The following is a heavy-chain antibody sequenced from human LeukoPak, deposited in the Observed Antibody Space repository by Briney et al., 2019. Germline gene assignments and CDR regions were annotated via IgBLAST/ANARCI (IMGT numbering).Heavy chain of an antibody. CDR3: ARQMAAAAWYGMDV. J-gene: IGHJ6*02. D-gene: IGHD6-13*01. V-gene: IGHV5-51*01. Sequence: GESLKISCKGSGYSFTSYWIGWVRQMPGGGLEWMGIIYPGDSDARYSPSFQGQVTISADKSIRIAYQQWSSLKASDTAMYYCARQMAAAAWYGMDVWGQGTTVTVSS. CDR1: GYSFTSYW. CDR2: IYPGDSDA.